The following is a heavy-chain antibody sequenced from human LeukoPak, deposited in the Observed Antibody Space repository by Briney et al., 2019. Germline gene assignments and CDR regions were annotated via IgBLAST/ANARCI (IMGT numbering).Heavy chain of an antibody. D-gene: IGHD4-17*01. CDR2: ISGSGDST. J-gene: IGHJ4*02. Sequence: GGSLRLSCAASGFIFSKYAMNWVRQPPGRGLHWVSGISGSGDSTYYADSVKGRFTISRDNSKNMLYLEMNSLRAEDTAEYYCARDRYGDYSFDYWGQGILVTVSS. CDR1: GFIFSKYA. V-gene: IGHV3-23*01. CDR3: ARDRYGDYSFDY.